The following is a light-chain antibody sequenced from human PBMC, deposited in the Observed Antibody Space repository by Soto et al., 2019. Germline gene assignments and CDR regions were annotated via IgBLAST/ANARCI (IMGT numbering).Light chain of an antibody. CDR3: QQSYSMPRT. J-gene: IGKJ1*01. CDR1: RGIGSY. V-gene: IGKV1-39*01. CDR2: ATS. Sequence: DIQMTECRSXLSASVGHSVALSCRASRGIGSYLIWYRQKQGXTPELXXVATSHLQSGGPSRFSGSGSVTAFTRTINSLQPDDFATYYGQQSYSMPRTFGQGTKVDIK.